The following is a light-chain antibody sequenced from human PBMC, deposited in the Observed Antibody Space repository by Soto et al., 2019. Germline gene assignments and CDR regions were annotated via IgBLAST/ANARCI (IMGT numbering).Light chain of an antibody. Sequence: QTVVTQEPSFSVSPGGTVTLTCGLSSGAVSTNDYPSWYQQTPGQAPRTLIYSTNTRSSGVPDRFSGSILGNKAALTITGAQADDESDYYCVLYMGGGIRVFGGGTKLTVL. CDR3: VLYMGGGIRV. J-gene: IGLJ3*02. CDR1: SGAVSTNDY. V-gene: IGLV8-61*01. CDR2: STN.